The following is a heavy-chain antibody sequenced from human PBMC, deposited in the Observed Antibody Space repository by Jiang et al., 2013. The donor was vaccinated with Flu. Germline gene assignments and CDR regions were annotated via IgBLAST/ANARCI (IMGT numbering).Heavy chain of an antibody. CDR2: ISAYNGNT. CDR1: FTSYG. V-gene: IGHV1-18*01. CDR3: ATSIAARPGNYYYYYGMDV. D-gene: IGHD6-6*01. J-gene: IGHJ6*02. Sequence: FTSYGISWVRQAPGQGLEWMGWISAYNGNTNYAQKLQGRVTMTTDTSTSTAYMELRSLRSDDTAVYYCATSIAARPGNYYYYYGMDVWGQGTTVTVSS.